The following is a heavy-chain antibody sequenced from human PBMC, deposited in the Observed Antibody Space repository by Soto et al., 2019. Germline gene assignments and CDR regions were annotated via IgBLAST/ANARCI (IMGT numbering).Heavy chain of an antibody. D-gene: IGHD1-1*01. Sequence: EVQLVESGGGLVQPGGSLRLSCAASGFMFSSHWMHWVRQAPGKGPVWVSRISGGGSNTNYADSVKGRFTISRDNAKNALFRKMNSLRAEDAAVDYCAGKTDAYNWADYWGQGTLVTVSS. CDR2: ISGGGSNT. V-gene: IGHV3-74*01. CDR1: GFMFSSHW. CDR3: AGKTDAYNWADY. J-gene: IGHJ4*02.